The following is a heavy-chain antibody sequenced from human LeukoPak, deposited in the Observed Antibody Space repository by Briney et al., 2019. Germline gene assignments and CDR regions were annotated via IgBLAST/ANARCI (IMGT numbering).Heavy chain of an antibody. V-gene: IGHV4-34*01. CDR2: INHSGST. CDR1: GGPFSGYY. D-gene: IGHD3-22*01. J-gene: IGHJ4*02. CDR3: ARKKYYYDSSGYSPPQGYFDY. Sequence: SETLSLTCAVYGGPFSGYYWSWIRQPPGKGLEWIGEINHSGSTNYNPSLKSRVTISVDTSKNQFSLKLSSVTAADTAVYYCARKKYYYDSSGYSPPQGYFDYWGQGTLVTVSS.